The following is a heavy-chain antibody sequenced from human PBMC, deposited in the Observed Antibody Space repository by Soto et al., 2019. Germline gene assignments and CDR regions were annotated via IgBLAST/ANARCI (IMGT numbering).Heavy chain of an antibody. CDR2: ISYDGSNK. V-gene: IGHV3-30*03. J-gene: IGHJ6*03. CDR3: YGSGNSDYYYYMDV. Sequence: GGSLRLSCAASGFTFSSYGMHWVRQAPGKGLEWVAVISYDGSNKYYADSVKGRFTISRDNSKNTLYLQMNSLRAEDTAVYYCYGSGNSDYYYYMDVWGKGTTVTVSS. D-gene: IGHD3-10*01. CDR1: GFTFSSYG.